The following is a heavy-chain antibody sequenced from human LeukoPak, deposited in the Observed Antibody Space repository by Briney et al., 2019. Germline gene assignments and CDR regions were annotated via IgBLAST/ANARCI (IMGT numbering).Heavy chain of an antibody. CDR2: IKKDGSEK. D-gene: IGHD2-8*01. Sequence: GGSLRLSCAASGFTFSSHRMTWVRQAPGKGLEWVANIKKDGSEKYYVDSVKGRFTISRDNAKNSLYLQMNSLRAEDTAVYYCARRYCTNGVCYWAFDYWGQGTLVTVSS. J-gene: IGHJ4*02. CDR3: ARRYCTNGVCYWAFDY. V-gene: IGHV3-7*01. CDR1: GFTFSSHR.